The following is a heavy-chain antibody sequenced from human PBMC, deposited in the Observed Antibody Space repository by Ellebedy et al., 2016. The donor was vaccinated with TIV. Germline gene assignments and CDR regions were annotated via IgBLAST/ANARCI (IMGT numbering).Heavy chain of an antibody. Sequence: SETLSLTXTVPGGSISSGDYYWTWIRQPPGKGLEWIGEINHSGTTNYNPSLKSRVTISVDTSKKQFSLKLSSVTAADTAVYYCARGREQWHRFDYWGQGSLVTVSS. J-gene: IGHJ4*02. CDR3: ARGREQWHRFDY. CDR2: INHSGTT. CDR1: GGSISSGDYY. D-gene: IGHD6-19*01. V-gene: IGHV4-39*07.